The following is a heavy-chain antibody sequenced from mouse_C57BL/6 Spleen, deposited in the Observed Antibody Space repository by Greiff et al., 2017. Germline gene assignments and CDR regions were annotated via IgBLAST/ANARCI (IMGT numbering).Heavy chain of an antibody. CDR3: ARHGATRYYFDY. CDR2: ISSGGSYT. Sequence: EVKLEESGGDLVKPGGSLKLSCAASGFTFSSYGMSWVRQTPDKRLEWVATISSGGSYTYYPDSVKGRFTISRDNAKNTLYLQMSSLKSEDTAMYYCARHGATRYYFDYWGQGTTLTVSS. V-gene: IGHV5-6*02. CDR1: GFTFSSYG. J-gene: IGHJ2*01.